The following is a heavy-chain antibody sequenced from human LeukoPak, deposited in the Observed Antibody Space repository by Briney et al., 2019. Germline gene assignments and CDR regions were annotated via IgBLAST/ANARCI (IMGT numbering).Heavy chain of an antibody. V-gene: IGHV1-3*01. Sequence: GASVKVSCKASGYTFTNYAMHWVRQAPGQRLEWMGWINAGNGSTKYSPKFQGRVTITRDTSASTAYMELSSLRSEDTAVYYCARVPSTGRDFWSGYPFDYWGQGTLVIVSS. CDR2: INAGNGST. CDR1: GYTFTNYA. CDR3: ARVPSTGRDFWSGYPFDY. D-gene: IGHD3-3*01. J-gene: IGHJ4*02.